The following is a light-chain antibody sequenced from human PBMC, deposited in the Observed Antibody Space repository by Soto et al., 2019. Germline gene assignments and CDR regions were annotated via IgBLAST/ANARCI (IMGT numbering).Light chain of an antibody. J-gene: IGLJ1*01. CDR3: CSYAGSSTLYV. Sequence: QSALTQPASVSGSPGQSITISCTGTSIDVGSYNLVSWYQQHPGKAPKVMIYESSKRPSGVSSRFSGSKSSNTASLTISGLQAEDEADYYCCSYAGSSTLYVFGTGTKVTVL. V-gene: IGLV2-23*01. CDR1: SIDVGSYNL. CDR2: ESS.